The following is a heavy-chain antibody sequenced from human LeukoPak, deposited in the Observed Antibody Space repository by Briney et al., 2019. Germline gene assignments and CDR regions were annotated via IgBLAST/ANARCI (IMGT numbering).Heavy chain of an antibody. V-gene: IGHV4-59*01. Sequence: SETLSLTCTVSGGSISSYYWSWIRQPPGKGLEWIGYIYYSGSTNYNPSLKSRVTISVDTSKNQFSLKLSSVTAADTAVYYCAREGVVRGSFDYWGQGTLVTVSP. CDR3: AREGVVRGSFDY. CDR2: IYYSGST. J-gene: IGHJ4*02. D-gene: IGHD3-10*01. CDR1: GGSISSYY.